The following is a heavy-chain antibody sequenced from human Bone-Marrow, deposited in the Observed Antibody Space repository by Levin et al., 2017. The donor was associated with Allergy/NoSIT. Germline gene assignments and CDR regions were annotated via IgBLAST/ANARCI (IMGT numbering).Heavy chain of an antibody. CDR2: INTNTGNP. CDR3: ARTRGVRGATPRSSSSRYYYYYGMDV. Sequence: ASVKVSCKASGYTFTSYAMNWVRQAPGQGLEWMGWINTNTGNPTYAQGFTGRFVFSLDTSVSTAYLQICSLKAEDTAVYYCARTRGVRGATPRSSSSRYYYYYGMDVWGQGTTVTVSS. V-gene: IGHV7-4-1*01. CDR1: GYTFTSYA. D-gene: IGHD6-13*01. J-gene: IGHJ6*02.